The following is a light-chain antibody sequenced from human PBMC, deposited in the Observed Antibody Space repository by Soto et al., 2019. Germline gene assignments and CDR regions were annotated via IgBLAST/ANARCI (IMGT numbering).Light chain of an antibody. V-gene: IGKV3-20*01. Sequence: EIVLTQSPGTLSLSPGERATLSCRASQSVSNNYLAWYQQQPGQAPRLLIYGASNRATGIPDRFSGSGSGTDFTLTISRLEPEDSAVYYCQQYGSSPTWTFGQGTKVDIK. CDR3: QQYGSSPTWT. CDR1: QSVSNNY. CDR2: GAS. J-gene: IGKJ1*01.